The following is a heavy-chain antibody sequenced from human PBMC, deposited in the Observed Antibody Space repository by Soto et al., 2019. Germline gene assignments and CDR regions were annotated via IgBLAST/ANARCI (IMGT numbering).Heavy chain of an antibody. J-gene: IGHJ1*01. Sequence: GGSLRLSCAASGFTFSSYAMHWVRQAPGKGLEWVAVISYDGSNKYYADSVKGRFTISRDNSKNTLYLQMNSLRAEDTAVYYCAYYDSSGYSRDFQHWGPGTLVTVSS. CDR1: GFTFSSYA. V-gene: IGHV3-30-3*01. CDR3: AYYDSSGYSRDFQH. D-gene: IGHD3-22*01. CDR2: ISYDGSNK.